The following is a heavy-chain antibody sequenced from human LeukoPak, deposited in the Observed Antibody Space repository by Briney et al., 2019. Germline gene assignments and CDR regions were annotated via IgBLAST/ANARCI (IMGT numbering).Heavy chain of an antibody. D-gene: IGHD3-10*01. V-gene: IGHV1-8*01. CDR3: ARVPANRVWFGELPGYYFDY. J-gene: IGHJ4*02. CDR1: GYTFTSYD. CDR2: MNPNRGNT. Sequence: ASVKVSCKASGYTFTSYDINWVRQATGQGLEWMGWMNPNRGNTGYAQKFQGRVTMTRNTSISTAYMELSSLGSEDTAVYYCARVPANRVWFGELPGYYFDYWGQGTLVTVSS.